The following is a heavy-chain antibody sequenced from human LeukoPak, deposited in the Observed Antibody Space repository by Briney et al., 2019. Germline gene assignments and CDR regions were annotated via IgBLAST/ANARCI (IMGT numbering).Heavy chain of an antibody. Sequence: TSETLSLTCTVSGGSISGYYWSWIRQPPGKGLEWIGYIYYSGGTNYNPSLKSRVTISVDTSKNQFSLKLSSVTAADTAVYYCARGIYCTSSSCYYYFDYWGQGTLVTVSS. CDR3: ARGIYCTSSSCYYYFDY. CDR2: IYYSGGT. CDR1: GGSISGYY. J-gene: IGHJ4*02. D-gene: IGHD2-2*01. V-gene: IGHV4-59*01.